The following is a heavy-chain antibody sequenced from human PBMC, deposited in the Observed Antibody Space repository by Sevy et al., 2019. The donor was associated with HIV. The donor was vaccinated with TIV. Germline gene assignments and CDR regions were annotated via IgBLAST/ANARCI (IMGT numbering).Heavy chain of an antibody. CDR2: INHSGST. CDR1: GGSFSGYY. Sequence: SETLSLTCAVYGGSFSGYYWSWIRQPPGKGLEWIGEINHSGSTNYNPSLKSRVTISVDMSKNQFSLKLSSVTAADTAVYYCARLGTTVTIWDMDVWGQGTTVTVSS. D-gene: IGHD4-4*01. J-gene: IGHJ6*02. CDR3: ARLGTTVTIWDMDV. V-gene: IGHV4-34*01.